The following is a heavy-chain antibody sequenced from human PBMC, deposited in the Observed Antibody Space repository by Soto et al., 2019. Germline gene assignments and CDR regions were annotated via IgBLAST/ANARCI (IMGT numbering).Heavy chain of an antibody. CDR3: ARVLRYYLGSGSHPDY. J-gene: IGHJ4*02. D-gene: IGHD3-10*01. V-gene: IGHV4-31*03. CDR2: IYYSGST. CDR1: GGSISSGGYY. Sequence: QVQLQESSPGLVKPSQTLSLTCTVSGGSISSGGYYWSWIRQHPGKGLEWIGYIYYSGSTYYNPSLKSRVTISVDTSKNLFSLKLSSVTAADTAVYYCARVLRYYLGSGSHPDYWGQGTLVTVSS.